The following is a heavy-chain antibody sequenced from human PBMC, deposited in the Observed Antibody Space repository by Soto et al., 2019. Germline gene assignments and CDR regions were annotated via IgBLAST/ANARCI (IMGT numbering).Heavy chain of an antibody. J-gene: IGHJ4*02. Sequence: QVQLQQWGAGLLKPSETLSLTCAVYGGSFSGYYWSWIRQPPGKGLEWIGEINHSGSTNYNPSLTSRVTISVDTSKNQFSLALSSVTAAGTAVYYCAGVMDIVLMVDSPNAAYFDYWGQGTLVTVSS. CDR1: GGSFSGYY. CDR2: INHSGST. D-gene: IGHD2-8*01. V-gene: IGHV4-34*01. CDR3: AGVMDIVLMVDSPNAAYFDY.